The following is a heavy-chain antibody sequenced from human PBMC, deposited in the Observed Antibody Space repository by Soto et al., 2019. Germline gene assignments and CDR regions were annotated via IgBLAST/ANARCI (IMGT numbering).Heavy chain of an antibody. CDR2: IIPIFGTA. Sequence: SVKVSCKASGGTFSTYAISWVRQAPGQGLEWMGGIIPIFGTAKYAQEFQGIVTITADESTSTAYMELSSLRSEDTAVYYCAREIFGVIISGGRDAFDIWGQGTMVTVSS. J-gene: IGHJ3*02. D-gene: IGHD3-3*01. V-gene: IGHV1-69*13. CDR3: AREIFGVIISGGRDAFDI. CDR1: GGTFSTYA.